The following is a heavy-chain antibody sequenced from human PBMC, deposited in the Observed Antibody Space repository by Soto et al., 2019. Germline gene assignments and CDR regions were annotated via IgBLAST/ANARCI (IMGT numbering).Heavy chain of an antibody. V-gene: IGHV4-34*01. CDR2: INHSGST. CDR3: ASPPVGYSYGPPLLY. Sequence: SETLSLTCAVYGGSFSGYYWSWIRQPPGKGLEWIGEINHSGSTNYNPSLKSRVTISVDTSKNQFSLKLSSVTAADTAVYYCASPPVGYSYGPPLLYWGQGTLVTVSS. J-gene: IGHJ4*02. D-gene: IGHD5-18*01. CDR1: GGSFSGYY.